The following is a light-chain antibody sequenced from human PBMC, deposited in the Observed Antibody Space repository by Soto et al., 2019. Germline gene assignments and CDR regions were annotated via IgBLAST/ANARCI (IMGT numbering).Light chain of an antibody. V-gene: IGLV2-8*01. CDR2: EVN. J-gene: IGLJ1*01. Sequence: QSALTQPPSASRSPGQSVTISCTGTGSDIGGYNFVSWYQQRPGKVPKLIIYEVNKRPSGVPDRFSGSKSGNTASLTVSGLQADDEADSYCSSYAGTNNRYVFGTGTKVTVL. CDR1: GSDIGGYNF. CDR3: SSYAGTNNRYV.